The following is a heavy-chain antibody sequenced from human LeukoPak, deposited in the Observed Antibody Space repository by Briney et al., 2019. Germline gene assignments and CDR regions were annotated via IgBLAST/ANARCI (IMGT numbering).Heavy chain of an antibody. CDR3: GRDLRVSSAFDI. Sequence: PSETLSLTCTVSGGSISSYYWSWIRQPPGKGLEWIGYIYYSGSTNYNPSLKSRVTISVDTSKNQFSLKLSSVTAADTAVYYCGRDLRVSSAFDIWGQGTMVTVSS. V-gene: IGHV4-59*01. CDR2: IYYSGST. J-gene: IGHJ3*02. CDR1: GGSISSYY. D-gene: IGHD5/OR15-5a*01.